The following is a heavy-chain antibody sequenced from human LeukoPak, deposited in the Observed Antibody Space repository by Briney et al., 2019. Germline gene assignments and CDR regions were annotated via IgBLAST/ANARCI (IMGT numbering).Heavy chain of an antibody. J-gene: IGHJ6*02. CDR3: ARVGGTNYYYYGMDV. V-gene: IGHV4-59*01. D-gene: IGHD1-1*01. CDR2: IYDSGST. CDR1: GGSISSYY. Sequence: SETLSLTCAVSGGSISSYYWSWIRQPPGKGLEWIGYIYDSGSTNYSPSLKSRVTISVDTSKNQFSLKLSSVTAADTAVYYCARVGGTNYYYYGMDVWGQGTTVTVSS.